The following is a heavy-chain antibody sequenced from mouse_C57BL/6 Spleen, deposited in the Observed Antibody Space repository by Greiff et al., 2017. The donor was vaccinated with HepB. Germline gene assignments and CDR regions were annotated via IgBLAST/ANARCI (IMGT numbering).Heavy chain of an antibody. J-gene: IGHJ4*01. CDR1: GFTFSDYG. Sequence: EVQVVESGGGLVKPGGSLKLSCAASGFTFSDYGMHWVRQAPEKGLEWVAYISSGSSTIYYADTVKGRFTISRDNAKNTLFLQMTSLRSEDTAMYYCARIYDYDGYAMDYWGQGTSVTVSS. V-gene: IGHV5-17*01. CDR3: ARIYDYDGYAMDY. CDR2: ISSGSSTI. D-gene: IGHD2-4*01.